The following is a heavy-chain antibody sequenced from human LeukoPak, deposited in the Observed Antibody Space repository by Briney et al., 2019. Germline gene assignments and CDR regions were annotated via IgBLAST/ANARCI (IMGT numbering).Heavy chain of an antibody. CDR1: GFTFSSYA. CDR2: CGTSGDT. Sequence: PGGSLRLSCAASGFTFSSYAMIWVRLAPGKGLEWVSACGTSGDTYYADSARGRFTISRDNAKNTVYLQMSGVRAEDTAVYYCAQKTPGIYPFDYWGQGALVTVSS. CDR3: AQKTPGIYPFDY. V-gene: IGHV3-23*01. J-gene: IGHJ4*02. D-gene: IGHD6-13*01.